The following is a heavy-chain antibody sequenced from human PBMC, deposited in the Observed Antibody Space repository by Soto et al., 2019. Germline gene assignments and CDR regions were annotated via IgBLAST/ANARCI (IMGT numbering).Heavy chain of an antibody. J-gene: IGHJ6*03. CDR1: GFTFYDYA. D-gene: IGHD3-10*01. CDR3: AKDIAEYYYGSGSSYYMDV. Sequence: SLRLSCAASGFTFYDYAMHWVRQAPGKGLEWVSGISWNSGSIGYADSVKGRFTISRDNAKNSLYLQMNSLRAEDTALYYCAKDIAEYYYGSGSSYYMDVWGKGTTVTVSS. CDR2: ISWNSGSI. V-gene: IGHV3-9*01.